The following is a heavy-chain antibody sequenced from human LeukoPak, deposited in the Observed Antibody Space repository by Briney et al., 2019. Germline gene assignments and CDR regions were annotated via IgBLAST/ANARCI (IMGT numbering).Heavy chain of an antibody. D-gene: IGHD2-15*01. CDR2: IIPIFGTA. Sequence: SVKVSCKASGGTFSSYAISWVRQAPGQGLEWMGGIIPIFGTANYAQKFQGRVTITTDESTSTAYMELSSLRSGDTAVYYCARDRLLDYYYYMDVWGKGTTVTVSS. CDR1: GGTFSSYA. CDR3: ARDRLLDYYYYMDV. V-gene: IGHV1-69*05. J-gene: IGHJ6*03.